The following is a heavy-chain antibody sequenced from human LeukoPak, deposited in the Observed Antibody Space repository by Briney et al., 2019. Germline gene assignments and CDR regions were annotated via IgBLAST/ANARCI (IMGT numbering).Heavy chain of an antibody. CDR1: GFTFSSYE. CDR2: ISSSGSTI. CDR3: ARCDYDILTGYYKHYYYYMDV. Sequence: GGSLRLSCAASGFTFSSYEMNWVRQAPGKGLEWVSYISSSGSTIYYADSVKGRFTISRDNAKNSLYLQMNSLRAEDTAVYYCARCDYDILTGYYKHYYYYMDVWGKGTTVTISS. D-gene: IGHD3-9*01. V-gene: IGHV3-48*03. J-gene: IGHJ6*03.